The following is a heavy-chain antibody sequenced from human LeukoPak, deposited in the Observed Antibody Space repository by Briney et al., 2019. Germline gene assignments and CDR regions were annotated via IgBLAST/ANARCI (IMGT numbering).Heavy chain of an antibody. CDR3: AREVSCSSTSCPPPMTNWFDP. CDR2: INPSGGST. CDR1: GYTFTSYY. D-gene: IGHD2-2*01. J-gene: IGHJ5*02. Sequence: GASVKVSCKASGYTFTSYYMHWVRQAPGQGLEWMGIINPSGGSTSYAQKFQGRVTMTRDTSTSTVYMELSSLRSEDTAVYYCAREVSCSSTSCPPPMTNWFDPWGQGTLVTVSS. V-gene: IGHV1-46*01.